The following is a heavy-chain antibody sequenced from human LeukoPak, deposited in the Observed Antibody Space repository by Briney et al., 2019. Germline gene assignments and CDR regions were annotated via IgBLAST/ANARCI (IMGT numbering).Heavy chain of an antibody. D-gene: IGHD6-19*01. Sequence: ASVKVSCKASGGTFSSYAISWVRQAPGQGLEWTGGIIPIFGTANYAQKFQGRVTITADESTSTAYMELSSLRSEDTAVYYCASPQVAVATRDYYYGMDVWGQGTTVTVSS. CDR3: ASPQVAVATRDYYYGMDV. CDR2: IIPIFGTA. J-gene: IGHJ6*02. V-gene: IGHV1-69*13. CDR1: GGTFSSYA.